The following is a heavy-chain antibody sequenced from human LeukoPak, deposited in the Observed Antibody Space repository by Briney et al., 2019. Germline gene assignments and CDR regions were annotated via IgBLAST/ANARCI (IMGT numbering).Heavy chain of an antibody. CDR1: GGSINNYY. J-gene: IGHJ3*02. CDR2: IYTRGST. Sequence: QPSETLSLTCTVSGGSINNYYWSWIRQPAGKGLEWIGRIYTRGSTNYNPSLKSRVTMSVVTSKNQFSLKLSSVTAADTAIYYCARGRYCSADICSGGDAFDIWGQGTMVSVSS. D-gene: IGHD2-15*01. CDR3: ARGRYCSADICSGGDAFDI. V-gene: IGHV4-4*07.